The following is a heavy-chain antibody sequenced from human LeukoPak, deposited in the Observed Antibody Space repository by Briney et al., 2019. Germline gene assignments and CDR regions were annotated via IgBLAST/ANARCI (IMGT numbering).Heavy chain of an antibody. J-gene: IGHJ6*03. Sequence: PGGSLRLSCAASGFAFISTSIHWVRQAPGKRLEWLSYSSTVTGNIYYADSVKGRFAISRDNAKSSLYLQMSSLRAEDTAVYFCATTGNFYDMDVWGKGTTVTVSS. V-gene: IGHV3-48*04. CDR2: SSTVTGNI. CDR1: GFAFISTS. D-gene: IGHD1-1*01. CDR3: ATTGNFYDMDV.